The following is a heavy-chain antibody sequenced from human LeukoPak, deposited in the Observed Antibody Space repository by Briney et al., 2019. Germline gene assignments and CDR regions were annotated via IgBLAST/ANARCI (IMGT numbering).Heavy chain of an antibody. V-gene: IGHV3-21*01. D-gene: IGHD6-19*01. J-gene: IGHJ4*02. CDR1: GFTFSSYS. CDR3: ARDMSPGIAVAGGRNY. CDR2: ITSSSSYI. Sequence: GGSLRLSCAASGFTFSSYSMNWVRQAPGKGLEWVSSITSSSSYIYYADSVKGRFTISRDNAKNSLYLQMNSLRAEDTAVYYCARDMSPGIAVAGGRNYWGQGTLVTVSS.